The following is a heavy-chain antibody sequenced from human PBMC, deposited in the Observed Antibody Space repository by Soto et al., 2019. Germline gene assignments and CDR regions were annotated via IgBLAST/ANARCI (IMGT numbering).Heavy chain of an antibody. V-gene: IGHV3-21*01. CDR2: ISSSSSYI. D-gene: IGHD6-13*01. J-gene: IGHJ6*02. CDR1: GFTFSSYS. CDR3: ARALIAAAPKYGMDV. Sequence: LRLSCAASGFTFSSYSMNWVRQAPGKGLEWVSSISSSSSYIYYADSAKGRFTISRDNAKNSLYLQMNSLRAEDTAVYYCARALIAAAPKYGMDVWGQGTTVTVSS.